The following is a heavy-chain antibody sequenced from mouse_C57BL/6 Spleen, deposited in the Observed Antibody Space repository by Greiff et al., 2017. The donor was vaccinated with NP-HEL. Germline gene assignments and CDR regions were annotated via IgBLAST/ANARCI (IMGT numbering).Heavy chain of an antibody. J-gene: IGHJ2*01. CDR1: GFTFSDYY. CDR3: ARDGSSLDY. Sequence: EVKLVESEGGLVQPGSSMKLSCTASGFTFSDYYMAWVRQVPEKGLEWVANINYDGSSTYYLDSLKSRFIISRDNAKNILYLQMSSLKSEDTATYYCARDGSSLDYWGQGTTLTVSS. CDR2: INYDGSST. V-gene: IGHV5-16*01. D-gene: IGHD1-1*01.